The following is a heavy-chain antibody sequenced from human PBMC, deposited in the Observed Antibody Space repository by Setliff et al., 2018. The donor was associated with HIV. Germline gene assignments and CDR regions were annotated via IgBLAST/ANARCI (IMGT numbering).Heavy chain of an antibody. CDR1: GFTFSNHW. V-gene: IGHV3-74*01. D-gene: IGHD6-19*01. CDR3: TRESIAIAVADNNFDY. J-gene: IGHJ4*02. CDR2: INSDGSAR. Sequence: HPGGSLRLSCEASGFTFSNHWMHWVRQVPGKGLLWVSRINSDGSARGYADSVKGRFTISGDNAKNTLYLQMNSLRAEDTAVYYCTRESIAIAVADNNFDYWGQGTLVTVSS.